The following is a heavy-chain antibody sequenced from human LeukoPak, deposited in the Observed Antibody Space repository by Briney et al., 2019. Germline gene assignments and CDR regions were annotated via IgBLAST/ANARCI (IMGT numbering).Heavy chain of an antibody. J-gene: IGHJ3*02. V-gene: IGHV3-30-3*01. CDR2: ISYDGSNV. Sequence: PGRSLRLSCAASGFTFRSYSMHWVRQAPGKGLEWAATISYDGSNVYYADSVKGRFTISRDNSRNALYLQMNSLRAEDTAVYYCAKEGMEYCSGGSCYDDEDAFDIWGQGTMVTVSS. CDR3: AKEGMEYCSGGSCYDDEDAFDI. D-gene: IGHD2-15*01. CDR1: GFTFRSYS.